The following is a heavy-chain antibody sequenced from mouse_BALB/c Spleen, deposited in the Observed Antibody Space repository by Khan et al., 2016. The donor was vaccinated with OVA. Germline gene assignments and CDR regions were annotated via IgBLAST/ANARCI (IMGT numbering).Heavy chain of an antibody. V-gene: IGHV2-9*02. CDR1: GFSLTSHG. CDR3: ARNREPDYFDY. CDR2: IWAGGST. J-gene: IGHJ2*01. Sequence: QVRLQQSGPGLVAPSQSLSITCTVSGFSLTSHGVHWVRQPPGKGLEWLGVIWAGGSTNYNSALMSRLSISKDSSKSQVFLKMNSLQTDDTAMYYGARNREPDYFDYGGQGTTLTVSS.